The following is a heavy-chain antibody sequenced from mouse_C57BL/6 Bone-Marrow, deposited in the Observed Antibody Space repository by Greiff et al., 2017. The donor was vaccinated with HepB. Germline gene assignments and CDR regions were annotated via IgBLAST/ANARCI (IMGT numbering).Heavy chain of an antibody. CDR3: ARGGIVTYYFDY. Sequence: QVQLQQSGAELVRPGTSVKVSCKASGYAFTNYLIEWVKQRPGQGLEWIGVINPGSGGTNYNEKFKGKATLTADKSSSTAYMQLSSLTSEDSAVYFCARGGIVTYYFDYWGQGTTLTVSS. D-gene: IGHD2-5*01. CDR2: INPGSGGT. V-gene: IGHV1-54*01. CDR1: GYAFTNYL. J-gene: IGHJ2*01.